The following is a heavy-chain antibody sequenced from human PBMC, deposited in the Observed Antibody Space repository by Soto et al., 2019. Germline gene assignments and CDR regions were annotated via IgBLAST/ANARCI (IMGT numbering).Heavy chain of an antibody. CDR2: IYYSGST. CDR1: GGSISSYY. CDR3: ARREPEYYYGSGSYFHYYYYMDG. Sequence: SETLSLTCTVSGGSISSYYWSWIRQPPGKGLEWIGYIYYSGSTNYNPSLKSRVTISVDTSKNQFSLKLSSVTAADTAVYYCARREPEYYYGSGSYFHYYYYMDGWGKGTTVTVSS. V-gene: IGHV4-59*08. J-gene: IGHJ6*03. D-gene: IGHD3-10*01.